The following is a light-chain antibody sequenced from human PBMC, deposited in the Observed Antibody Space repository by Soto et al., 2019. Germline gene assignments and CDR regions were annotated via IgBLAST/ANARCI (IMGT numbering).Light chain of an antibody. CDR2: DAS. CDR3: QQYSRSLWT. Sequence: EIVLTQSPGTLSLSPGESATLSFRASQSLGRYLAWYQQKPGQAPRLLIYDASHRATGIPVRLSGSGSGTDFTLTITRLEPEDFAVYYCQQYSRSLWTFGQGTKVDIK. J-gene: IGKJ1*01. V-gene: IGKV3-20*01. CDR1: QSLGRY.